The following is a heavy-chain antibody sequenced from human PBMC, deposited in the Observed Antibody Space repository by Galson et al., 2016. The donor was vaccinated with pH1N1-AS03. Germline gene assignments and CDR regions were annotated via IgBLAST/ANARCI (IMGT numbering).Heavy chain of an antibody. CDR1: GDTFTMYA. Sequence: SVKVSCKASGDTFTMYAISWVRQAPGQRPEWMGWISANNGNTNYAQKFQGRVTMTTDTSTSTAYMELRSLGSDDTAVYYCVIKKYDSTSTRTRWFAFDIWGQGTKVIVSS. J-gene: IGHJ3*02. V-gene: IGHV1-18*04. D-gene: IGHD3-22*01. CDR3: VIKKYDSTSTRTRWFAFDI. CDR2: ISANNGNT.